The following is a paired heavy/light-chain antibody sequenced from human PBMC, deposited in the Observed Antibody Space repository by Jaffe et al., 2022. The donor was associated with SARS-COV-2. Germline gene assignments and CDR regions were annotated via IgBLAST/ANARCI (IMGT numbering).Light chain of an antibody. V-gene: IGKV3-20*01. CDR2: GAS. Sequence: EIVLTQSPGTLSLSPGERGTLSCRASQSVSTSYLAWYQQKPGQAPRLLIYGASSRATGIPDRFSGSGSGTDFTLTISRLEPEDFAVYYCQQYGSSPLTFGGGTKVEIK. CDR3: QQYGSSPLT. CDR1: QSVSTSY. J-gene: IGKJ4*01.
Heavy chain of an antibody. CDR2: INWNGGST. V-gene: IGHV3-20*04. CDR1: GFTFDDYA. CDR3: ARGASSGWHHGMDV. Sequence: EVQLVESGGGVVRPGGSLRLSCEASGFTFDDYAMTWVRQAPGKGPEWVSAINWNGGSTGYADSVKGRFTISRDNAKNSLYLQMNSLRAEDTALYYCARGASSGWHHGMDVWGQGTTVTVSS. D-gene: IGHD6-19*01. J-gene: IGHJ6*02.